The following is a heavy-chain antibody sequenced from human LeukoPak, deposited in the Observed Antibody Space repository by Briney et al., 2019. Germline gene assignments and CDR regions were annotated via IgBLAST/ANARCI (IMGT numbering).Heavy chain of an antibody. CDR3: ARLSGGWYGGFDY. Sequence: SETLSLTCTVSGGSISSGGYYWSWIRQHPGKGLEWIGYIYYSGSTYYNPSLKSRVTISVDTSKNQFSLKLSSVTAADTVVYYCARLSGGWYGGFDYWGQGTLVTVSS. J-gene: IGHJ4*02. V-gene: IGHV4-31*03. D-gene: IGHD6-19*01. CDR2: IYYSGST. CDR1: GGSISSGGYY.